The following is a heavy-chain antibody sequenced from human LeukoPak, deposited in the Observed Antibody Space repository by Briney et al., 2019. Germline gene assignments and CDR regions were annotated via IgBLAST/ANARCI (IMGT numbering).Heavy chain of an antibody. CDR3: ARVRPVAGTDD. Sequence: GGSLRLSCVASGFTFSSYEMNWVRQAPGRGLEWVSYMSFSGSTIYYADSVKGRFTISRDNAKNSLYLQMNSLRAEDTAVYYCARVRPVAGTDDWGQGTLVTVSS. D-gene: IGHD6-19*01. CDR2: MSFSGSTI. V-gene: IGHV3-48*03. J-gene: IGHJ4*02. CDR1: GFTFSSYE.